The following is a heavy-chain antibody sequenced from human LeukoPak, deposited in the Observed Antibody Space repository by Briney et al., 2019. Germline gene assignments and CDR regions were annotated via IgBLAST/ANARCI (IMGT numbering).Heavy chain of an antibody. CDR1: GFTFSGYW. CDR2: IKQDGGEK. J-gene: IGHJ6*04. CDR3: ARDRGFGQADV. D-gene: IGHD3-10*01. Sequence: TGGSLRLSCAASGFTFSGYWMSWLRQAPGKGLEWVANIKQDGGEKYYVDSVKGQFTISRDNAKNSLYLQMNSLRAEDTAVYYCARDRGFGQADVWGKGTTVTVSS. V-gene: IGHV3-7*01.